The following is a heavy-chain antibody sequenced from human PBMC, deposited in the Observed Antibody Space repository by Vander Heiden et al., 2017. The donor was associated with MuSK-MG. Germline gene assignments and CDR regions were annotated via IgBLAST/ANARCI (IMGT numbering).Heavy chain of an antibody. V-gene: IGHV3-30-3*01. Sequence: QVQLVESGGGGVQPGSSLRLSCADSGFTFSSYAMHWVRQAPGKGLEWVAVISYDGSNKYYADSVKGRFTISRDNSKNTLYLQMNSLRAEDTAVYYCARDGSYYDSSGYYSCDYWGQGTLVTVSS. D-gene: IGHD3-22*01. CDR2: ISYDGSNK. CDR3: ARDGSYYDSSGYYSCDY. J-gene: IGHJ4*02. CDR1: GFTFSSYA.